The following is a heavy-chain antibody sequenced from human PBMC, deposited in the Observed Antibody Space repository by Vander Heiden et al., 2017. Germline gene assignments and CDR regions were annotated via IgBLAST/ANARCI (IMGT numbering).Heavy chain of an antibody. V-gene: IGHV3-23*01. Sequence: EVQLLESGGGLVQPGGSLRPSCAASGFTFKKYAMSWVRQAPGKGLEWVSAISGSGVGTYYADSVKGRFTISRDNSKNTMSLQMNSLRAEDTAVYYCAKDSAAAVYDYWGQGTLVTVSS. D-gene: IGHD6-13*01. CDR1: GFTFKKYA. J-gene: IGHJ4*02. CDR2: ISGSGVGT. CDR3: AKDSAAAVYDY.